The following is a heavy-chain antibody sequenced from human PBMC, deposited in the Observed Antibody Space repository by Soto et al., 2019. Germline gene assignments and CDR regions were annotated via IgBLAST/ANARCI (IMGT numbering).Heavy chain of an antibody. V-gene: IGHV5-51*01. J-gene: IGHJ4*02. CDR1: GDTFTIHW. CDR3: ARDENLVRGVPFDS. D-gene: IGHD3-10*01. Sequence: PGESLKISCNGSGDTFTIHWIAWVRQMPGKGLEWMGIIYPSDSDARYSPSFQGQVTMSADESINTAYLQWSSLKSSDTAMYYCARDENLVRGVPFDSWGPGTLVTVSS. CDR2: IYPSDSDA.